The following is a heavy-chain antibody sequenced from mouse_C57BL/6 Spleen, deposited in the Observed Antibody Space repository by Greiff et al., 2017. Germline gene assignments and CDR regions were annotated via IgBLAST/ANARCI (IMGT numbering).Heavy chain of an antibody. CDR2: INPGSGGT. V-gene: IGHV1-54*01. D-gene: IGHD4-1*01. CDR3: ARGLTGPWFAY. Sequence: VQLQQSGAELVRPGTSVKVSCKASGYAFTNYLIEWVKQRPGQGLEWIGVINPGSGGTHYNEQFKGKATRTAHKSSSTAYMQRSSLTSDDSAVYFCARGLTGPWFAYWGQGTLVTVSA. CDR1: GYAFTNYL. J-gene: IGHJ3*01.